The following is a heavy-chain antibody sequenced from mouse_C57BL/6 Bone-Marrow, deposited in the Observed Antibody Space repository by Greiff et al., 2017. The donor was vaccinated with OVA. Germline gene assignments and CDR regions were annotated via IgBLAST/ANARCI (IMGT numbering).Heavy chain of an antibody. CDR3: ASRGPFAY. Sequence: QVQLQQSGAELVRPGASVKMSCKASGYTFTSYNMHWVKQTPGQGLEWIGAIYPGNGDTTYNQKFKGKATLTVDKSSSTAYMQLSSLTSEDSAVYFCASRGPFAYWGQGTLVTVSA. J-gene: IGHJ3*01. CDR2: IYPGNGDT. V-gene: IGHV1-12*01. CDR1: GYTFTSYN.